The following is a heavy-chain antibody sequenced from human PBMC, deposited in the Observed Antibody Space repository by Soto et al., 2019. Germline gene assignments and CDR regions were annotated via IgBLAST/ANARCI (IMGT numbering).Heavy chain of an antibody. J-gene: IGHJ4*02. V-gene: IGHV5-10-1*01. CDR1: GYSFTSYW. Sequence: PGESLKICCKGSGYSFTSYWIGWVRQMPGKGLEWMGRIDPSDSYTNYSPSFQGHVTISADKSISTAYLQWSSLKASDTAMYFCARRNDVRRFEFDYWGQGTLVTVSS. CDR3: ARRNDVRRFEFDY. CDR2: IDPSDSYT. D-gene: IGHD1-1*01.